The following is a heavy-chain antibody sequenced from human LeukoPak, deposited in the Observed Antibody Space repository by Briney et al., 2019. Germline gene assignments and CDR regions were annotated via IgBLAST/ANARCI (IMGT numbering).Heavy chain of an antibody. CDR2: IYSSGST. Sequence: SETLSLTCTVSGYSISSGYYWGWIRQPPGKGLEWIGSIYSSGSTYYNSSLKSRVTISIDTSKNQVSLKMSSVTAADTAVYFCARGPYSYDSSGAFDIWGQGTMVTVSS. V-gene: IGHV4-38-2*02. D-gene: IGHD3-22*01. CDR1: GYSISSGYY. CDR3: ARGPYSYDSSGAFDI. J-gene: IGHJ3*02.